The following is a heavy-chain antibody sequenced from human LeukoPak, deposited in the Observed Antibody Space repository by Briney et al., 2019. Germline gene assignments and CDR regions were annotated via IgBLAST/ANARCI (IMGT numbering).Heavy chain of an antibody. D-gene: IGHD3-3*01. V-gene: IGHV4-34*01. Sequence: SEALSLTCTVSGGSITSYYWSWIRQPPGKGLEWIGEINHSGSTNYNPSLKSRVTISVDTSKNQFSLKLSSVTAADTAVYYCARGPNYDFWSGYLHYFDYWGQGTLVTVSS. CDR1: GGSITSYY. CDR2: INHSGST. J-gene: IGHJ4*02. CDR3: ARGPNYDFWSGYLHYFDY.